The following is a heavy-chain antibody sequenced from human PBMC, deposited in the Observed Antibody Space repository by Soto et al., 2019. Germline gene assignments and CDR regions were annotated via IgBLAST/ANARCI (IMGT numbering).Heavy chain of an antibody. CDR2: ISYDGISQ. CDR3: AKGALRSGYDFDF. Sequence: QVQLVESGGGVVQPGRSLRLSCAASGFTFNNYGMHWVRQAPGKGLQWVAVISYDGISQYYVDSVKGRFTISRDNSKNTLYLQMNSLRAEDTALYYCAKGALRSGYDFDFWGQGTLVTVSS. D-gene: IGHD5-18*01. CDR1: GFTFNNYG. J-gene: IGHJ4*02. V-gene: IGHV3-30*18.